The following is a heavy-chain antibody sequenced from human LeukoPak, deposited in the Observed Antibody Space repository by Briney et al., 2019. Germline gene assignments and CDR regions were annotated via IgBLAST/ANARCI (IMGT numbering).Heavy chain of an antibody. V-gene: IGHV3-21*01. CDR3: ARDVDTAMPTY. J-gene: IGHJ4*02. D-gene: IGHD5-18*01. Sequence: PGGSLRLSCAASGLTFSSYTMNWVRQAPGKGLEWVSSISSSSSYIYYADSVKGRFTISRDNAKNSLHLQMNNLRAEDTAVYYCARDVDTAMPTYWGQGTLVTVSS. CDR2: ISSSSSYI. CDR1: GLTFSSYT.